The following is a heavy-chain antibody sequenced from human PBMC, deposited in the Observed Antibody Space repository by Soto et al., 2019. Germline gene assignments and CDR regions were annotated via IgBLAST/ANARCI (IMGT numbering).Heavy chain of an antibody. Sequence: EVQLVESGGGLVKPGGSLRLTCAASGFTFSSFTMNWVRQAPGKGLEWISSIDTSSTYMFYADSVTGRFTTSRDNAKKSVYLQMNSLRPEDTAVHYCAIETWSYSGNDGLMDVWGQVTTVTVSS. D-gene: IGHD1-20*01. V-gene: IGHV3-21*01. J-gene: IGHJ6*02. CDR3: AIETWSYSGNDGLMDV. CDR1: GFTFSSFT. CDR2: IDTSSTYM.